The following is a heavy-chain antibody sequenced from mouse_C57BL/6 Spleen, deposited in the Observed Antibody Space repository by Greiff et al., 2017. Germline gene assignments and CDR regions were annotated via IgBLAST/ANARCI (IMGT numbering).Heavy chain of an antibody. CDR2: IDPSDSYT. CDR3: ARGGYGNDGFAY. CDR1: GYTFTSYW. V-gene: IGHV1-69*01. D-gene: IGHD2-10*02. Sequence: VQLQQPGAELVMPGASVKLSCKASGYTFTSYWMHWVKQRPGQGLEWIGEIDPSDSYTNYNQKFKGKSTLTVYKYSSTAYMQLSRLASEDSAVYYCARGGYGNDGFAYWGQGTLVTVSA. J-gene: IGHJ3*01.